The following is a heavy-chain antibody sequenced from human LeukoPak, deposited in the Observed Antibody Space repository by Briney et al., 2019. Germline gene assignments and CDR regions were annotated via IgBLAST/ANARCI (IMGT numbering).Heavy chain of an antibody. CDR3: AKDGNIAAGQGYYYMDV. Sequence: PGGSLRLSCAASGFTFSSYWMHWVRQVSGKGLVWVSRISPDGSSTTYADSVKGRFTISRDNAKNSLYLQMNSLRTEDTALYYCAKDGNIAAGQGYYYMDVWGKGTTVTVSS. V-gene: IGHV3-74*01. D-gene: IGHD6-13*01. CDR2: ISPDGSST. J-gene: IGHJ6*03. CDR1: GFTFSSYW.